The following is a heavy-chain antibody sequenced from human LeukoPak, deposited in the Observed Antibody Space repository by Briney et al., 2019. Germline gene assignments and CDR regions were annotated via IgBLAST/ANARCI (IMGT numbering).Heavy chain of an antibody. Sequence: GGSLRLSCAASGFTFSYYWMSWVRQAPGKGLEWVANIKQDGSEKNYVDSVKGRFTISRDNAKNALYLQMNSLRAEDTAVYYCAGYDSSGPDAFDIWGQGTMVTVSS. D-gene: IGHD3-22*01. J-gene: IGHJ3*02. CDR3: AGYDSSGPDAFDI. V-gene: IGHV3-7*01. CDR1: GFTFSYYW. CDR2: IKQDGSEK.